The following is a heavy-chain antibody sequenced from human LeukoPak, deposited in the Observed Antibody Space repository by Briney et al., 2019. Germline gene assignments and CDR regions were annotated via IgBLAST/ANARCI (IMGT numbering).Heavy chain of an antibody. V-gene: IGHV3-49*04. CDR3: TRNGRGCSSTSCYAGRFDP. Sequence: GGSLRLSCTASGFNFGAYAMCWVRQAPGKGLEWVGFVTSQAFGGRIEYAASVRGRFTISRDDSKSTAYLQMNSLKTEDTAVYFCTRNGRGCSSTSCYAGRFDPWGQGTQVTVSS. D-gene: IGHD2-2*01. J-gene: IGHJ5*02. CDR2: VTSQAFGGRI. CDR1: GFNFGAYA.